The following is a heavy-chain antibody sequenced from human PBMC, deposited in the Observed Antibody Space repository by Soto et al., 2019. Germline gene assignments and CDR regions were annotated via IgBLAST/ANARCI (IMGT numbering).Heavy chain of an antibody. D-gene: IGHD6-13*01. CDR1: GFTFSSYG. J-gene: IGHJ4*02. CDR2: IWYDGSNK. Sequence: GGSLRLSCAASGFTFSSYGMHWVRQAPGKGLEWVAVIWYDGSNKYYADSVKGRFTISRDNSKNTLYLQMNSLRAEDTAVYYCARASSRSELFDYWCQGTLVTVYS. V-gene: IGHV3-33*01. CDR3: ARASSRSELFDY.